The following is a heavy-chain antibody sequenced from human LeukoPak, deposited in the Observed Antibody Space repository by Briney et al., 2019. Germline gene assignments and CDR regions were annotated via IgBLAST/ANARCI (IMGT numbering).Heavy chain of an antibody. CDR3: ASNIAAAGYYFDY. Sequence: SETLSLTCTVSGGSISSSSYYWGWIRQPPGKGLEWIGSIYYSGSTYYNPSLKSRVTISVDTSKNQFSLKLSSVTAADTAVYYCASNIAAAGYYFDYWGQGTLVTVSS. V-gene: IGHV4-39*01. CDR2: IYYSGST. D-gene: IGHD6-13*01. CDR1: GGSISSSSYY. J-gene: IGHJ4*02.